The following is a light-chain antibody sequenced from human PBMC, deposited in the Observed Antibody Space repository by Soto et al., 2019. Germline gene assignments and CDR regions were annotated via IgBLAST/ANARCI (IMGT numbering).Light chain of an antibody. Sequence: DIQLTQSPSTLSASVGDRVIITCRASQTIGTWLAWYQERPGKATRLLIYKASTLERGVPSRFSGSGSGTEFTLTISNLQPEDFATYYCHLYNTYSPTLGQGTKREI. V-gene: IGKV1-5*03. J-gene: IGKJ2*01. CDR2: KAS. CDR3: HLYNTYSPT. CDR1: QTIGTW.